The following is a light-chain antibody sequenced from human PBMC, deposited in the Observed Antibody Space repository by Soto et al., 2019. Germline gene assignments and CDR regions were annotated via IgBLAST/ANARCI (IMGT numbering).Light chain of an antibody. CDR1: SSDVGRYNY. CDR2: DVS. Sequence: QCVLAQPASVSGSRGQSITISCTGTSSDVGRYNYVSWFQQHPGKVPKLIIYDVSNWPSGVSDRFSGSKSGNTASLTISGLHPEDEADYYCSSFTSSSTFVFGTGTKVTV. J-gene: IGLJ1*01. CDR3: SSFTSSSTFV. V-gene: IGLV2-14*03.